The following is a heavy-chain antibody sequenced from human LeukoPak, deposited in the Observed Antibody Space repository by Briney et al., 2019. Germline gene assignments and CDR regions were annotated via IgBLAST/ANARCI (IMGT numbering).Heavy chain of an antibody. CDR3: ARAGTQKRQEAFDI. J-gene: IGHJ3*02. V-gene: IGHV1-69*05. D-gene: IGHD1-1*01. CDR2: IIPIFGTA. CDR1: GGTFSSYA. Sequence: SVKVSCKASGGTFSSYAISWVRQAPGQGLEWMGGIIPIFGTANYAQKFQGRVTITTDESTSTAYMELSSLRSEDTAVYYCARAGTQKRQEAFDIWGQGTMVTVSS.